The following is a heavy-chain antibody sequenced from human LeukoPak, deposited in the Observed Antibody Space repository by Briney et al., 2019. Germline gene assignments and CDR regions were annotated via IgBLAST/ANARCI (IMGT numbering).Heavy chain of an antibody. D-gene: IGHD3-10*01. V-gene: IGHV3-21*01. CDR2: ISSSSSFI. J-gene: IGHJ4*02. CDR1: GFTFSSYS. CDR3: ARERGRAYGPLDY. Sequence: TGGCRRLSCAASGFTFSSYSMNWDRQAPGKGLEWVSSISSSSSFIYYADSVKGRFTTSRDNAKNSLYLQMNSLRAEDTAVYYCARERGRAYGPLDYWGQGTLVTVSS.